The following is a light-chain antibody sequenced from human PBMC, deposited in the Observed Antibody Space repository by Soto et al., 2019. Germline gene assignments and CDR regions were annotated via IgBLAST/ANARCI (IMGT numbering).Light chain of an antibody. Sequence: EIVLTQSPATLSLSPGERATLSCRASQSISTYLAWYQQKPGQAPRLLIYDASNRATGIPPRFSGSASGTDFTLTISSLEPEDFAVYYCQQRNDWPPITFGQGTRLEIK. J-gene: IGKJ5*01. V-gene: IGKV3-11*01. CDR1: QSISTY. CDR2: DAS. CDR3: QQRNDWPPIT.